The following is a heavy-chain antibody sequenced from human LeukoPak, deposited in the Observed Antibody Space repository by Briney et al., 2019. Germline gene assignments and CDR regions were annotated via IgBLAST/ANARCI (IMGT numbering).Heavy chain of an antibody. CDR3: ARGSGCSSLAFDY. CDR2: SYSGGST. D-gene: IGHD6-6*01. CDR1: GFTVSSNY. Sequence: GGALRLSCAASGFTVSSNYMRWVRPAPGRGLEWVSLSYSGGSTYYADSVKRRFTISRDNSTNTLYLQMNSLRAEDTAVYYCARGSGCSSLAFDYWGQGTLVTVSS. V-gene: IGHV3-66*02. J-gene: IGHJ4*02.